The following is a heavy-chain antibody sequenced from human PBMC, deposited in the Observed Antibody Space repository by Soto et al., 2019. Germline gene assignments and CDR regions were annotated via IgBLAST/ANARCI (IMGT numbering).Heavy chain of an antibody. D-gene: IGHD6-19*01. CDR2: TYYRSKWYS. V-gene: IGHV6-1*01. Sequence: SPTLSLTCAISGDGVSNNNAAWNWIRQSPSRGLEWLGRTYYRSKWYSDYAVTVKSRITINSDTSKNQFSLQLNSVTPDDTAVYYCARDIPPRSGWYYCDYWGQGTLVTVSS. J-gene: IGHJ4*02. CDR1: GDGVSNNNAA. CDR3: ARDIPPRSGWYYCDY.